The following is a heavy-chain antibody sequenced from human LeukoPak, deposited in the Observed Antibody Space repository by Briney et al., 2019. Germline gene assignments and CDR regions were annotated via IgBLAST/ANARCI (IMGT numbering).Heavy chain of an antibody. D-gene: IGHD6-6*01. V-gene: IGHV1-69*06. J-gene: IGHJ4*02. Sequence: ASVKVSCKASGGTFSSYAISWVRQAPGQGLEWMGGIIPIFGTANYAQKFQGRVTITADKSTSTAYMELSSLRSEDTAVYYCARDGGYSSSSIPPYFDYWGQGTLVTVSS. CDR3: ARDGGYSSSSIPPYFDY. CDR1: GGTFSSYA. CDR2: IIPIFGTA.